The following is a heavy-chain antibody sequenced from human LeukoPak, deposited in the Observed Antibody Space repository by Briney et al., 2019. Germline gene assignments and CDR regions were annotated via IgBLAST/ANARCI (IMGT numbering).Heavy chain of an antibody. D-gene: IGHD3-16*02. V-gene: IGHV3-9*01. CDR1: GFRFDDYA. CDR3: VKEGSYVWGSYRPYYFDY. Sequence: GRSLRLSCAASGFRFDDYAMHWVRQVPGKGLEWVSGISWNSNTLGYADSVKGRFTISRDNAKNSLYLQMNSLRAEDTALYYCVKEGSYVWGSYRPYYFDYWGQGTLVTVSS. J-gene: IGHJ4*02. CDR2: ISWNSNTL.